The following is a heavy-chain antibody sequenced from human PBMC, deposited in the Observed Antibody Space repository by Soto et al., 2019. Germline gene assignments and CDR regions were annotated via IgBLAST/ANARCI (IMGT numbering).Heavy chain of an antibody. Sequence: SGGSLRLSCAASGFSFSHYAMTWVRQAPGRGLEWVSSISSDDTYIYYTDSMKGRFTISRDDAKSSLYLQMNSLRAEDTAVYYCARGGSRHGMDVWGQGTTVTVSS. V-gene: IGHV3-21*01. CDR2: ISSDDTYI. CDR1: GFSFSHYA. CDR3: ARGGSRHGMDV. J-gene: IGHJ6*02.